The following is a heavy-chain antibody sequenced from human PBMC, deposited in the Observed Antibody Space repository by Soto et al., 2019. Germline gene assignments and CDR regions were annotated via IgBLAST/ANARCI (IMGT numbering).Heavy chain of an antibody. J-gene: IGHJ4*02. CDR3: ARIRGWGWLGPNDY. D-gene: IGHD3-10*01. V-gene: IGHV2-26*01. CDR2: IFSNDAK. CDR1: GFSLSNARWS. Sequence: QVTLKEPVPGLVKPTETLTLTCTVSGFSLSNARWSVNWIRQPPGKALEWLAHIFSNDAKSYSASLKNRLTISKDTSKSQVVLTMTKMDPVDTATYYCARIRGWGWLGPNDYWGQGTLVTVSS.